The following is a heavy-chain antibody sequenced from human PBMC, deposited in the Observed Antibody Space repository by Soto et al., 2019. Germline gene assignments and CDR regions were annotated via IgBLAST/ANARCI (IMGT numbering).Heavy chain of an antibody. CDR1: GGSIGSGDYY. J-gene: IGHJ6*02. V-gene: IGHV4-30-4*01. D-gene: IGHD6-19*01. CDR2: IYYSGST. Sequence: SETLSLTCTVSGGSIGSGDYYWSWIRQPPGKGLEWIGYIYYSGSTYYNPSLKSRVTISVDTSKNQFSLKLSSVTAADTAVYYCARDWARIAVAGYYYYYGMDVWGQGTTVTVSS. CDR3: ARDWARIAVAGYYYYYGMDV.